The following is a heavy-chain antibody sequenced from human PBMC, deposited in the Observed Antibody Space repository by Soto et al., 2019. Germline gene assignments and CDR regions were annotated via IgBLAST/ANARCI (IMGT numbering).Heavy chain of an antibody. CDR2: ISGSGGST. V-gene: IGHV3-23*01. CDR1: GFTFSSYA. Sequence: EVQLLESGGGLVQPGGSPRLSCAASGFTFSSYAMSWVRQAPGKGLEWVSAISGSGGSTYYADSVKGRFTISRDNSKNTLYLQMNSLRAEDTAVYYCAKDWYNWNSRGAFDYWGQGTLVTVSS. J-gene: IGHJ4*02. D-gene: IGHD1-7*01. CDR3: AKDWYNWNSRGAFDY.